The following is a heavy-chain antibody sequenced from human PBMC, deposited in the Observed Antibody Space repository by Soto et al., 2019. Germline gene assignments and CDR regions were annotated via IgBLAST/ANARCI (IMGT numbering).Heavy chain of an antibody. CDR1: GGTFSSYA. CDR3: ARLAGSHYYGSDKADY. CDR2: IIPIFGTA. V-gene: IGHV1-69*06. Sequence: QVQLVQSGAEVKKPGSSVNVSCKASGGTFSSYAISWVRQAPGQGLEWMGGIIPIFGTANYAQKFQDRVTITADKSTSTAYMELSSLRSEDTAVYYCARLAGSHYYGSDKADYWGQGTLVTVSS. J-gene: IGHJ4*02. D-gene: IGHD3-10*01.